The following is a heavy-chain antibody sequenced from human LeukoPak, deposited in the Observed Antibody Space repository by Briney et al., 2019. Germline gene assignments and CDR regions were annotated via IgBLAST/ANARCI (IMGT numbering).Heavy chain of an antibody. D-gene: IGHD2-15*01. J-gene: IGHJ5*02. CDR1: GLTFSNSW. CDR2: MYGDMRDI. V-gene: IGHV3-74*01. CDR3: ARVGVVVAATGNLWFDP. Sequence: GALRLSCEASGLTFSNSWMHWVRQLPGKGLVWVSRMYGDMRDISYADSVKGRFTISRDNAKNSLYLQMNSLRAEDTAVYYCARVGVVVAATGNLWFDPWGQGTLVTVSS.